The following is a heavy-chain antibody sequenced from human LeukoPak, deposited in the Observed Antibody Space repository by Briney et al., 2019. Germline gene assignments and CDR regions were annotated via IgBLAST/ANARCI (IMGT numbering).Heavy chain of an antibody. V-gene: IGHV4-59*01. CDR3: ASFGLDWGMSAAQY. D-gene: IGHD3-9*01. Sequence: SETLSLTCTVSGGSISSYYWNWIRQPPGKGLEWIGYIYYSGNTNYNPSLKSRVTMSVDTSKNQFSLRLSSVTAADTAVYYCASFGLDWGMSAAQYWGQGTLVTVSS. CDR1: GGSISSYY. J-gene: IGHJ4*02. CDR2: IYYSGNT.